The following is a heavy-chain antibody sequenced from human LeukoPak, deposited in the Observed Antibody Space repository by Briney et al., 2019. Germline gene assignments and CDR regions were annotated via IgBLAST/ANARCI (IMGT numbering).Heavy chain of an antibody. CDR1: GFTFSDYY. CDR3: ARACITMIVAPFDY. Sequence: PGGSLRLSWAASGFTFSDYYMSWIRQAPGKGLEWVSYIRSSGSTIYYADSVKGRFTISRDNAKNSLYLQMNSLRAEDTAVHYCARACITMIVAPFDYWGQGTLVTVSS. V-gene: IGHV3-11*01. D-gene: IGHD3-22*01. J-gene: IGHJ4*02. CDR2: IRSSGSTI.